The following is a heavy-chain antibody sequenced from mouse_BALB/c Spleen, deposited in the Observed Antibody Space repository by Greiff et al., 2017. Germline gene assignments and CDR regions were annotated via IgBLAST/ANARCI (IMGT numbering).Heavy chain of an antibody. CDR2: ISSGGSYT. CDR1: GFTFSSYA. Sequence: EVKLMESGGGLVKPGGSLKLSCAASGFTFSSYAMSWVRQTPEKRLEWVATISSGGSYTYYPDSVKGRFTISRDNAKNTLYLQMSSLRSEDTAMYYCARHWITTGGYFDVWGAGTTVTVSS. V-gene: IGHV5-9-3*01. D-gene: IGHD2-4*01. J-gene: IGHJ1*01. CDR3: ARHWITTGGYFDV.